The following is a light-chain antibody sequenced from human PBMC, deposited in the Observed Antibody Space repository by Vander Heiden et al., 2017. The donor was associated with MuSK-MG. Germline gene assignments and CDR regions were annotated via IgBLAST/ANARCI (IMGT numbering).Light chain of an antibody. V-gene: IGKV1-39*01. J-gene: IGKJ1*01. Sequence: DIQMTQSPSSLSASVGDRVTITCRSSQDLTTYLNWYQQKPGKAPKLIVYAASILQSGVPSRFSASGSGTDFTLTITTLQPEDFATYYCQQSYSTPGTFGQGTKVEIK. CDR3: QQSYSTPGT. CDR2: AAS. CDR1: QDLTTY.